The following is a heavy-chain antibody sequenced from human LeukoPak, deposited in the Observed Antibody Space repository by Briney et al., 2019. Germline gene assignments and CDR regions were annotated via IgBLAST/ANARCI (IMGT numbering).Heavy chain of an antibody. CDR1: GGSISSYY. J-gene: IGHJ4*02. Sequence: SETLSLTCTVSGGSISSYYWSWIRQPPGKGLEWIGYIYYSGSTNYNPSLKSRVTISVDTSKNQFSLKLSSVTAADTAVYYCARARGHDYGDRDFDYWGQGTLVTVSS. CDR3: ARARGHDYGDRDFDY. CDR2: IYYSGST. V-gene: IGHV4-59*12. D-gene: IGHD4-17*01.